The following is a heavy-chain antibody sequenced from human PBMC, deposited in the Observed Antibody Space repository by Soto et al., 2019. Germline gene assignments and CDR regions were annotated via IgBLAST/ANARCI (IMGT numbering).Heavy chain of an antibody. CDR2: IYYSGST. CDR3: ARGLVVADQNLWFDP. CDR1: GASISSNF. D-gene: IGHD2-15*01. Sequence: PSETLSLTCTVSGASISSNFWSWVRQPPGKGLEWIGYIYYSGSTHYNPSLKSRVTISVDTSKNQFSLKLSSVTAADTAVYYCARGLVVADQNLWFDPWGHGTLVTVSS. V-gene: IGHV4-59*01. J-gene: IGHJ5*02.